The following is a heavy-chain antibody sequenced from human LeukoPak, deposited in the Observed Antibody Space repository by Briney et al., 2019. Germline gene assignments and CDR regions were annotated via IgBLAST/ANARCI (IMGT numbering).Heavy chain of an antibody. D-gene: IGHD1-14*01. Sequence: GASVKVSCKASGYTFTSYGISWVRQAPGQGLEWMGWISAYNGNTNYAQKLQGRVTMTTDTSTSTAYMELRSLRSDDTAVYYCARDRNLGSPGSGTNYYYYGMDVWGQGTTVTVSS. CDR1: GYTFTSYG. V-gene: IGHV1-18*01. CDR2: ISAYNGNT. J-gene: IGHJ6*02. CDR3: ARDRNLGSPGSGTNYYYYGMDV.